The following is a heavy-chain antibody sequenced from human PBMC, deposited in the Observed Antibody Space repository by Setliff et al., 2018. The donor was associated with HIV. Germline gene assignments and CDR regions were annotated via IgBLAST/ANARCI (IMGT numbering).Heavy chain of an antibody. J-gene: IGHJ6*03. CDR2: IYPGDSDT. CDR1: GYNFTIYW. D-gene: IGHD3-9*01. CDR3: ARRLRYFDRNNYYYYMDV. Sequence: GESLKISCKGSGYNFTIYWIGWVRQMPGKGLEWMGIIYPGDSDTRYSPSSQGQVTISVDKTINTAYLQWSSLNASDTAIYYCARRLRYFDRNNYYYYMDVWGTGTTVTVSS. V-gene: IGHV5-51*01.